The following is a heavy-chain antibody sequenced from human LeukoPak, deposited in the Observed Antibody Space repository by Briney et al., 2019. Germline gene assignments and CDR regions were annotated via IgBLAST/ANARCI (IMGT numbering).Heavy chain of an antibody. CDR2: IYYSGST. D-gene: IGHD3-10*02. CDR3: CSGSYYFDY. J-gene: IGHJ4*02. V-gene: IGHV4-59*01. CDR1: GGSICSYY. Sequence: SETVSLTCTVPGGSICSYYWSWIRQPPGKGLEWIGYIYYSGSTNYNPSRKSRVTISVDTSKNQFSLKLSSVTAADTAVYYCCSGSYYFDYWGQGTLGTV.